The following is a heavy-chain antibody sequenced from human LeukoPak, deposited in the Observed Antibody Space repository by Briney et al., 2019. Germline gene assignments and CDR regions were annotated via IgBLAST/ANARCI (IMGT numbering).Heavy chain of an antibody. J-gene: IGHJ4*02. CDR3: ARDTRLMYYFDF. D-gene: IGHD2-2*01. CDR2: IYYSGST. Sequence: PSETLSLTCTVSGGSISSSSYYWGWIRQPPGKGLEWIGSIYYSGSTYYNPSLKSRVTISVDTSKNQFSLKLSSVTAADTAVYYCARDTRLMYYFDFWGQGALVTVSS. CDR1: GGSISSSSYY. V-gene: IGHV4-39*01.